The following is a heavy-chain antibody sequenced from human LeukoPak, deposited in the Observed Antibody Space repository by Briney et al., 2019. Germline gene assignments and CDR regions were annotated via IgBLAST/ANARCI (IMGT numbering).Heavy chain of an antibody. Sequence: GGSLRLSCAASGFSLSGYWMTWVRQAPGKGLEWVARLHADGVEQNYVDSVTGRFTMSRGNAKNSLDPQMNSLRVEDTAVYYCARGGYSFDYLGQGTLVAVSS. CDR1: GFSLSGYW. D-gene: IGHD5-18*01. V-gene: IGHV3-7*01. CDR3: ARGGYSFDY. CDR2: LHADGVEQ. J-gene: IGHJ4*02.